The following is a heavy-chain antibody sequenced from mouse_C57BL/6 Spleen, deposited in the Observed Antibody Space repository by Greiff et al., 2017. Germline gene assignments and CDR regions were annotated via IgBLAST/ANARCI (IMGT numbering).Heavy chain of an antibody. V-gene: IGHV1-55*01. CDR1: GYTFTSYW. D-gene: IGHD3-2*02. Sequence: VQLQQPGAELVKPGASVKMSCKASGYTFTSYWITWVKQRPGQGLEWIGDIYPGSGSTNYNEKFKSKATLTVDTSSSTAYMQLSSLTSEDSAVYYCASGSSGYSAWFAYWGQGTLVTVSA. J-gene: IGHJ3*01. CDR3: ASGSSGYSAWFAY. CDR2: IYPGSGST.